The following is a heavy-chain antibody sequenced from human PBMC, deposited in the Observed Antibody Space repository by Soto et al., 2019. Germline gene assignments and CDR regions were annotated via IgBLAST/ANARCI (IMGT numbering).Heavy chain of an antibody. D-gene: IGHD2-8*01. Sequence: ASVKVSCKASGYTFTNYYIHWVRQAPGQGLEWMGITNPSGGSTSYAQKFQGRVTMTRDTSTSTVYMELSSLRSANTAVYYCATARRESCTNAGCYAFDYWGQGTLVTV. J-gene: IGHJ4*02. CDR1: GYTFTNYY. CDR2: TNPSGGST. V-gene: IGHV1-46*01. CDR3: ATARRESCTNAGCYAFDY.